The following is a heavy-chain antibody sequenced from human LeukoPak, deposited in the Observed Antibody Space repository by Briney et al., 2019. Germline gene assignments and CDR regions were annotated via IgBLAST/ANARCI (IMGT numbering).Heavy chain of an antibody. Sequence: ASVKVSCKASGYTFTSYDINWVRQATGQGLEWMGWMNPNSGNTGYAQKFQGRVTMTRNTSISTAYMELSSLRSEDTAVYCCATHPGRDSSGWYTFDYWGQGTLVTVPS. J-gene: IGHJ4*02. CDR2: MNPNSGNT. CDR1: GYTFTSYD. D-gene: IGHD6-19*01. CDR3: ATHPGRDSSGWYTFDY. V-gene: IGHV1-8*01.